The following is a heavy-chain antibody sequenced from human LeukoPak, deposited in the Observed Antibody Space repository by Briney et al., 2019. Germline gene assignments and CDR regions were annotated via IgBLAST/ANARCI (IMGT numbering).Heavy chain of an antibody. CDR3: ARAGTLRYDFWSGYSDYYYYYMDV. Sequence: SETLSLTCTVSGGSISSYYWSWIRQAPGQGLEWIGYIYYSGSTNYNTSLKSRVTISVDTSKNHFSLSLCSVTAADTAVYCCARAGTLRYDFWSGYSDYYYYYMDVWGKGTTVTVSS. J-gene: IGHJ6*03. CDR2: IYYSGST. CDR1: GGSISSYY. D-gene: IGHD3-3*01. V-gene: IGHV4-59*01.